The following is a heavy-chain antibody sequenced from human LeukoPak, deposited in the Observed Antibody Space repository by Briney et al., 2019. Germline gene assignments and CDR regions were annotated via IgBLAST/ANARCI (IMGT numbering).Heavy chain of an antibody. CDR1: GYSFTDYW. CDR3: GRQDTSGYYFYY. CDR2: IYRADSDT. J-gene: IGHJ4*02. Sequence: GESLKISCKGSGYSFTDYWIGWVRQTPGKGLEWLGIIYRADSDTGYNPSFQGQVTISVDKSISTAYLQWSSLRASDTAIYYCGRQDTSGYYFYYWGQGTLVTVSS. D-gene: IGHD3-22*01. V-gene: IGHV5-51*01.